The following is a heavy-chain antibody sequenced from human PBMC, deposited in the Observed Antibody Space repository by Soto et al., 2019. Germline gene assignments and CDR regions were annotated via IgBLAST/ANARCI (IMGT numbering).Heavy chain of an antibody. CDR2: INPNNGNT. CDR1: GYTFTSYD. D-gene: IGHD1-26*01. CDR3: TRTSDQDS. Sequence: QVQLVQSGAEVKKRGASVKVSCKASGYTFTSYDINWVRQAGGQGLEWMGRINPNNGNTAYAQKFQGRVTMTRNTSISTAYVELNSLRSDDTAIYYCTRTSDQDSWGQGTLVTVSA. J-gene: IGHJ4*02. V-gene: IGHV1-8*01.